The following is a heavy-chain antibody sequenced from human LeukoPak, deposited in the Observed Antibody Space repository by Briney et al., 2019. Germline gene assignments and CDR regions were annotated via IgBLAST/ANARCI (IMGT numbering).Heavy chain of an antibody. Sequence: SETLSLTCAVYGGSFSGYYWSWIRQPPGKGLEWIGEINHSGSTNYNPSLKSRVTISVDTSKNQFSLKLSSVTAADTAVYYCARSGPSGDSDYWGQGTLVTVSS. D-gene: IGHD3-10*01. V-gene: IGHV4-34*01. CDR3: ARSGPSGDSDY. CDR1: GGSFSGYY. CDR2: INHSGST. J-gene: IGHJ4*02.